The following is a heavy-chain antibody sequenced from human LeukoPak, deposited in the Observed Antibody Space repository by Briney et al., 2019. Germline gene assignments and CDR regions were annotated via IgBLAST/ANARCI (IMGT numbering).Heavy chain of an antibody. Sequence: SETLSLTCTVSGGSISSYSWSWIRQPPGKGLEWIGYIYYSGSTNYNPSLKSRVTISVDTSKNQFSLKLSSVTAADTAVYYCARGVTSGYASDYNFDYWGQGTLLTVSS. V-gene: IGHV4-59*01. CDR2: IYYSGST. CDR1: GGSISSYS. J-gene: IGHJ4*02. CDR3: ARGVTSGYASDYNFDY. D-gene: IGHD5-12*01.